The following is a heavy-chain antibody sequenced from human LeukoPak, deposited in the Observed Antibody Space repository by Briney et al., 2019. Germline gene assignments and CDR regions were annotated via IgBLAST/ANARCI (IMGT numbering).Heavy chain of an antibody. J-gene: IGHJ5*02. CDR3: ARARPYYDFWSGYSP. CDR2: MNPNSGNT. CDR1: GYTFTNYY. D-gene: IGHD3-3*01. Sequence: ASVKVSCKASGYTFTNYYMHWVRQATGQGLEWMGWMNPNSGNTGYAQKFQGRVTITRNTSISTAYMELSSLRSEDTAVYYCARARPYYDFWSGYSPWGQGTLVTVSS. V-gene: IGHV1-8*03.